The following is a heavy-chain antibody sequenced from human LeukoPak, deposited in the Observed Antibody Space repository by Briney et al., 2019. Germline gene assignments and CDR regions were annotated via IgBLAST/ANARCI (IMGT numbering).Heavy chain of an antibody. CDR3: ARGNCGGDCYRYYYYGMDV. V-gene: IGHV4-4*07. D-gene: IGHD2-21*02. J-gene: IGHJ6*02. CDR1: GGSISSYY. CDR2: IYTSGST. Sequence: SETLSLTCTVSGGSISSYYWSWIRQPAGKGLEWIGRIYTSGSTNYNPPLKSRVTMSVDTSKNQFSLKLSSVTAADTAVYYCARGNCGGDCYRYYYYGMDVWGQGTTVTVSS.